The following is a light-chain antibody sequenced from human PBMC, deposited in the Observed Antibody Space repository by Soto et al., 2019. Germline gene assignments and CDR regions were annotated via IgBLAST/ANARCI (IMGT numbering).Light chain of an antibody. Sequence: ETLLTQSPDFLSLSPGEGATLSCRASQTISRNYLAWYKQRPGQAPRLLIYGATSRAVGIPDRFSGSGSGKEFTLTIGRLEPEDSAVYYCQQYVDSPVTFGGGTRVEIK. J-gene: IGKJ4*01. V-gene: IGKV3-20*01. CDR1: QTISRNY. CDR3: QQYVDSPVT. CDR2: GAT.